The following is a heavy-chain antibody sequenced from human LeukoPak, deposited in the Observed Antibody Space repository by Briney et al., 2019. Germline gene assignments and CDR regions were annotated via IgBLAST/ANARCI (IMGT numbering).Heavy chain of an antibody. CDR3: ARDRETYYYDSSGYYPPRILDY. Sequence: ASVKVSCKASGYTFTSYYMHWVRQAPGQGLEWMGIINPSGGSTSYAQKFQGRVTMTRDTSTSTVYTELSSLRSEDTAVYYCARDRETYYYDSSGYYPPRILDYWGQGTLVTVSS. CDR2: INPSGGST. V-gene: IGHV1-46*01. D-gene: IGHD3-22*01. CDR1: GYTFTSYY. J-gene: IGHJ4*02.